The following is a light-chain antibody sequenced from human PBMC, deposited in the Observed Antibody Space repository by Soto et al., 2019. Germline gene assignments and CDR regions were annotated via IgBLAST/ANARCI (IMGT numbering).Light chain of an antibody. CDR3: AAWDDNLNGPHWV. J-gene: IGLJ3*02. CDR1: NSNIGSNT. CDR2: SNN. Sequence: QSVLTQPPSASGTPGQRVTISCSGSNSNIGSNTVNWYQQLPGTAPKLLIYSNNQRPSGVPDRFSGSKSGTSASLATSGLQSEDEANYYCAAWDDNLNGPHWVFGGGTKLTVL. V-gene: IGLV1-44*01.